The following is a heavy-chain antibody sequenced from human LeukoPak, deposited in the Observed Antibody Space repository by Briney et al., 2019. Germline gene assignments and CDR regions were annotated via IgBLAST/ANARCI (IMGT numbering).Heavy chain of an antibody. CDR1: GGSFSGYY. CDR3: ARAVRSKLDY. J-gene: IGHJ4*02. V-gene: IGHV4-34*01. D-gene: IGHD3-10*01. CDR2: INHSGST. Sequence: PSETLSLTCAVYGGSFSGYYWSWIRQPPGKGLEWIGEINHSGSTNYNPSLKSRVTISVDTSKNQFSLKLSSVTAADTAVYYCARAVRSKLDYWGQGTLVTVS.